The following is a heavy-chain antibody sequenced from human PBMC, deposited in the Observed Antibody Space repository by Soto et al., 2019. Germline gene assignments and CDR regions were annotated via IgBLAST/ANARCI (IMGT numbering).Heavy chain of an antibody. CDR1: RFTFDDFA. D-gene: IGHD3-16*02. V-gene: IGHV3-9*01. CDR2: MSWNRGSI. CDR3: AKDISLGELSAPDH. J-gene: IGHJ4*02. Sequence: GGSLRLSCVASRFTFDDFAMHWVRQAPGKGLEWVSGMSWNRGSIVYADSVKGRFTISRDNAKNSLYLQMNSLRPEDTALYYCAKDISLGELSAPDHWGQGTLVTVSS.